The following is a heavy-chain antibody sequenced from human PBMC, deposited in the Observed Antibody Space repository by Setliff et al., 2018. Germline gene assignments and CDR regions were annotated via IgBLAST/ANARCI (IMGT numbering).Heavy chain of an antibody. D-gene: IGHD3-10*01. CDR1: GLSYSNYW. J-gene: IGHJ4*02. V-gene: IGHV3-7*01. CDR2: INPHGSEK. CDR3: FGAGTCSY. Sequence: LRLSCTASGLSYSNYWVSWVRQAPGKGLEWLASINPHGSEKYYADSVKGRFTISRDNAKNSLSLQMNNLRIEDTAVYYCFGAGTCSYWGQGTLVTVSS.